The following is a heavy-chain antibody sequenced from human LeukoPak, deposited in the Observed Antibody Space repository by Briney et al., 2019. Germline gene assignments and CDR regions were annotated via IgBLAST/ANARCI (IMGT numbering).Heavy chain of an antibody. CDR2: MNPNSGNT. J-gene: IGHJ4*02. D-gene: IGHD2-8*01. CDR1: GYTFTGYD. Sequence: GASVKVSCKASGYTFTGYDINWVRQATGQGLEWMGWMNPNSGNTGYAQKFQGRVTMTRNTSISTAYMELSSLRSEDTAVYYCARGPRYCTNGVCYNYFDYWGQGTLVTVSS. V-gene: IGHV1-8*01. CDR3: ARGPRYCTNGVCYNYFDY.